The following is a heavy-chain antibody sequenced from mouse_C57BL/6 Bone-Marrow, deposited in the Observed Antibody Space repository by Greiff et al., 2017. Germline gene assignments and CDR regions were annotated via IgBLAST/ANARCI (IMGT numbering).Heavy chain of an antibody. CDR1: GYTFTSYW. J-gene: IGHJ3*01. V-gene: IGHV1-72*01. D-gene: IGHD2-2*01. CDR3: ARSYGYVFAY. CDR2: IDPNSGGT. Sequence: QVQLQQPGAELVKPGASVKLSCKASGYTFTSYWMHWVKQGPGRGLEWLGRIDPNSGGTKYNEKLKSKATLTVDKPSSTAYMQLSSLTSEDSAFYYCARSYGYVFAYWGQGTLVTVSA.